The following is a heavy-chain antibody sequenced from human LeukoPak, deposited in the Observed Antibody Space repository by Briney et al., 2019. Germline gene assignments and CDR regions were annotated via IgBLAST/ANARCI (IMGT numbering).Heavy chain of an antibody. CDR1: GYSFTGHY. CDR2: INPKSGGT. V-gene: IGHV1-2*02. Sequence: ASVKVSCKASGYSFTGHYMHWVRQAPGQGLEWMGWINPKSGGTNYAQKFQGRVTITRNTSISTAYMELSSLRSEDTAVYYCARGAAEDGFDPWGQGTLVTVSS. D-gene: IGHD6-13*01. CDR3: ARGAAEDGFDP. J-gene: IGHJ5*02.